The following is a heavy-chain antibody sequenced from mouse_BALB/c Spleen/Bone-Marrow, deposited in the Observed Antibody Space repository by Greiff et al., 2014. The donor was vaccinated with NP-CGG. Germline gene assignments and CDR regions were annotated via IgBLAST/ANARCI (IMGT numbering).Heavy chain of an antibody. CDR3: TRSELRRGGYALDY. CDR1: GCSFTSYW. CDR2: ISPSNGRS. Sequence: QVHVKQSRAELVKPGASVKLSCKASGCSFTSYWMHWVKQRPGQGLEWTGEISPSNGRSNYNEKFKSKATLTVDKSSSTAYMQLSGLTSEDSAVYYCTRSELRRGGYALDYWGLGTSVTVSS. V-gene: IGHV1S81*02. D-gene: IGHD2-12*01. J-gene: IGHJ4*01.